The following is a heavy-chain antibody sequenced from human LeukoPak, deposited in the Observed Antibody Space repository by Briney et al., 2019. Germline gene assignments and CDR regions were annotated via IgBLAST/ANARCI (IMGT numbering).Heavy chain of an antibody. Sequence: SGTLSLTCTVSGASINSGSYYWSWIRQPAGKGLEFIGHFYSSGSTNYNPSPKSRVSISVDTSKNQFSLEVTSVTAADTAVYYCATDFGDSSGWYRFWGQGTLVAVSS. CDR2: FYSSGST. D-gene: IGHD6-19*01. J-gene: IGHJ4*02. CDR3: ATDFGDSSGWYRF. CDR1: GASINSGSYY. V-gene: IGHV4-61*09.